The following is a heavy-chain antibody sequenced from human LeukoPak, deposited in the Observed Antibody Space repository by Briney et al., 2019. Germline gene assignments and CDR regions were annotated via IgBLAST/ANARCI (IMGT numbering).Heavy chain of an antibody. Sequence: GGCLRLSCAASGFTFSSYSMNWVRQAPGKGLEWVSYISSSSTHIYYADSVKGRFTVSRDNAQNSLHLQMNSLRAEDTAVYYCASNVTTTPITTGGAFNISGQGTMVTVSS. V-gene: IGHV3-21*01. CDR3: ASNVTTTPITTGGAFNI. J-gene: IGHJ3*02. CDR2: ISSSSTHI. CDR1: GFTFSSYS. D-gene: IGHD4-17*01.